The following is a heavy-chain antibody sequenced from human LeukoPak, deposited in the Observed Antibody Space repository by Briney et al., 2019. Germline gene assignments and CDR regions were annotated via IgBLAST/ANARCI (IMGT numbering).Heavy chain of an antibody. CDR2: ISSSGGST. CDR1: GFTFSSYA. J-gene: IGHJ3*02. V-gene: IGHV3-23*01. D-gene: IGHD1-20*01. Sequence: GGSLRLSCAASGFTFSSYAMNWVRQAPGKGLEWVPHISSSGGSTYYAGSVKGRFTISRDNSKNTLYLQMNSLRAEDTAVYYCAKALTGTKAFDIRGQGTMVTVSS. CDR3: AKALTGTKAFDI.